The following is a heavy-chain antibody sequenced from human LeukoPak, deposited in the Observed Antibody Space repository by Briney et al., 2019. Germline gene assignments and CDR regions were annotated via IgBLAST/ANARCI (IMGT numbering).Heavy chain of an antibody. CDR2: TYYRSKWYN. J-gene: IGHJ5*02. Sequence: SQTLSLTCAISGDSVSSNSAAWNWIRQSPSRGLEWLGRTYYRSKWYNDYAVSVKSRITINPDTSKNQFSLQLNSVTPEDTAVYYCARVSSYCSGGSCHNWFDPWGQGTLVTVSS. CDR1: GDSVSSNSAA. D-gene: IGHD2-15*01. V-gene: IGHV6-1*01. CDR3: ARVSSYCSGGSCHNWFDP.